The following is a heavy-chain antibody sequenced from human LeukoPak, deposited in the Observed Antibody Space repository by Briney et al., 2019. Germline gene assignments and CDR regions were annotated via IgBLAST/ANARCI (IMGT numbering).Heavy chain of an antibody. CDR1: GFTFSSYA. CDR3: AKDGRYCSGGSCYWWDY. V-gene: IGHV3-23*01. J-gene: IGHJ4*02. CDR2: ISGSGGST. D-gene: IGHD2-15*01. Sequence: GGSLRLSCAPAGFTFSSYAMSWVRQAPGEGLEWVSAISGSGGSTYYADFVKGRFTISRDHSKNTLCLQMNSLRAEDTAVYYCAKDGRYCSGGSCYWWDYWGQGTLVTVPS.